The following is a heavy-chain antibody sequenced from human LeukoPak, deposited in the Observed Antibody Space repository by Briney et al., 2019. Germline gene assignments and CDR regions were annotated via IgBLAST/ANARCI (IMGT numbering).Heavy chain of an antibody. V-gene: IGHV4-61*08. CDR2: IYYSGST. J-gene: IGHJ4*02. Sequence: SQTLSLTCAVSGGSISSGGYYWSWIRQPPGKGLEWIGYIYYSGSTNYNPSLKSRVAISVDTSKNQFSLKLSSVTAADTAVYYCARGGYDILTGYGDWGQGTLVTVSS. CDR1: GGSISSGGYY. CDR3: ARGGYDILTGYGD. D-gene: IGHD3-9*01.